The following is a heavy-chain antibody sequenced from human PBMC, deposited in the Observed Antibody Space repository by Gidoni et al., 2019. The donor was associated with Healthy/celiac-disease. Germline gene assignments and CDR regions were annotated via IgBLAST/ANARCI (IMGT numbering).Heavy chain of an antibody. D-gene: IGHD6-13*01. J-gene: IGHJ3*02. Sequence: QVQLVQSGAEVKKHGSSVKVSCKASGGTFSSYTISWVRQAPGQGLEWMGRTIPILGIANYAQKFQGRVTITADKSTSTAYMELSSLRSEDTAVYYCARELYSSSWYSAFDIWGQGTMVTVSS. CDR3: ARELYSSSWYSAFDI. CDR1: GGTFSSYT. V-gene: IGHV1-69*08. CDR2: TIPILGIA.